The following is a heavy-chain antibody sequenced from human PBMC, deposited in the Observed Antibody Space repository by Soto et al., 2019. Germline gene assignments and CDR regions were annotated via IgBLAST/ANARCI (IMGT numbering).Heavy chain of an antibody. CDR3: ARASGGSGSYYTSYYYYYGMDV. CDR2: MNPNSGNT. D-gene: IGHD3-10*01. CDR1: GYTFTSYD. Sequence: ASVKVSCKASGYTFTSYDINWVRQATGQGLEWMGWMNPNSGNTGYAQKFQDRVTMTRNTSISTAYMELSSLRSEDTAVYYCARASGGSGSYYTSYYYYYGMDVWGQGTTVTVSS. J-gene: IGHJ6*02. V-gene: IGHV1-8*01.